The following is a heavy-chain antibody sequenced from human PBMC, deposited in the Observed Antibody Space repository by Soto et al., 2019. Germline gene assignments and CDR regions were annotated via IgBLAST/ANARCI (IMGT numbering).Heavy chain of an antibody. V-gene: IGHV4-61*08. CDR3: ARGSGTHGY. CDR1: GGSISSGGYY. Sequence: SETLSLTCTVSGGSISSGGYYWSWIRQPPGKGLGWIGYIYYSGSTNYNPSLKSRVTISVDTSKNQFSLKLSSVTAADTAVYYCARGSGTHGYWGQGTLVTVSS. J-gene: IGHJ4*02. CDR2: IYYSGST.